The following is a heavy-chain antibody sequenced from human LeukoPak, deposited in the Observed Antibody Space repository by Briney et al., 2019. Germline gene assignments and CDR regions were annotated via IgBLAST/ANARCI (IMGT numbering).Heavy chain of an antibody. Sequence: GGSLRLPCAGSGFIFNNYAMHWVRQPPGKGLEWVSGISWNSGSIDYADSVKGRSTISRDNAKNSLYLQMNSLRVEDTAFYYCAKDNRRHYTSGPNPDSLHWGQGALVTVSS. CDR1: GFIFNNYA. CDR3: AKDNRRHYTSGPNPDSLH. CDR2: ISWNSGSI. D-gene: IGHD6-19*01. J-gene: IGHJ4*02. V-gene: IGHV3-9*01.